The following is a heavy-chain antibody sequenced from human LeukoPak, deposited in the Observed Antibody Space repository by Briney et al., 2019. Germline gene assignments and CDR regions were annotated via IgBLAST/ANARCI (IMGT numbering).Heavy chain of an antibody. CDR2: INPDGSDT. Sequence: GGSLRLSCEASGFTFSSYWMAWVRQSPGKGLEWVANINPDGSDTNYVDSVKGRFIITTDKAKKSVFLQMNSLRAEETAVYRCVRWGGEADTADWGQGTLVIVYS. V-gene: IGHV3-7*01. J-gene: IGHJ4*01. D-gene: IGHD6-19*01. CDR1: GFTFSSYW. CDR3: VRWGGEADTAD.